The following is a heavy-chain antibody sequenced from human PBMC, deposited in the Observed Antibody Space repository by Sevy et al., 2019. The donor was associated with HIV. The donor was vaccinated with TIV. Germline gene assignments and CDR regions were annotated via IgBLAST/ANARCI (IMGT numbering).Heavy chain of an antibody. CDR3: ARKAGWELAEFDY. V-gene: IGHV3-30-3*01. CDR2: ISYDGSNK. D-gene: IGHD1-26*01. CDR1: GFTFSSYA. Sequence: GGSLRLSCAASGFTFSSYAMHWVRQAPGKGLEWVAVISYDGSNKYYANSVKGRFTISRDNSKNTLYLQMNSLRAEDTAMYYCARKAGWELAEFDYWGQGTLVTVSS. J-gene: IGHJ4*02.